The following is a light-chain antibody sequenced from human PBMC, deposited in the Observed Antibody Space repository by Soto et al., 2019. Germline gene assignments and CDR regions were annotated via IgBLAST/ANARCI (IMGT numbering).Light chain of an antibody. J-gene: IGLJ1*01. V-gene: IGLV2-8*01. Sequence: QSALTQPPSASGSPGQSVTISCTGTSSDVGGYNYVSWYQQHPGKPPKLMIYEVSKRPSGVPDRFSGSKSGNTASLTVPGLQAEDEADYYCSSYAGSNNLGVFGTGTKVTVL. CDR1: SSDVGGYNY. CDR2: EVS. CDR3: SSYAGSNNLGV.